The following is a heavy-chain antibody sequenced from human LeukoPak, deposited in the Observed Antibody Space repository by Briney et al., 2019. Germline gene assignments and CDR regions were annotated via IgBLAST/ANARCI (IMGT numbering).Heavy chain of an antibody. CDR3: ARRAVAGRGVDY. Sequence: PGRSLRLSCAASGFTLSSYWMHWVRQAPGKGLVWVSRINGDGSSTSYADSVKGRFTISRDNAKNTLFLQMNSLRAEDTAVYYCARRAVAGRGVDYWGQGTLVTVSS. CDR1: GFTLSSYW. J-gene: IGHJ4*02. CDR2: INGDGSST. V-gene: IGHV3-74*01. D-gene: IGHD6-19*01.